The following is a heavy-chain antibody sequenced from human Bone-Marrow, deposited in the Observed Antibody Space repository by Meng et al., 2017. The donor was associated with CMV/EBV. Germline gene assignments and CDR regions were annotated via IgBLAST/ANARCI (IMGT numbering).Heavy chain of an antibody. V-gene: IGHV3-23*01. CDR3: ARDWFDPNSSPRDY. CDR2: ISGSGGST. CDR1: GFTFSNYA. J-gene: IGHJ4*02. D-gene: IGHD3-10*01. Sequence: GESLKISCAASGFTFSNYAMSWVRQAPGKGLEWVSAISGSGGSTYYADSVKGRFTISRDNAKNSLYLQMNSLRVEDTAIYYCARDWFDPNSSPRDYWGQGTRVTVSS.